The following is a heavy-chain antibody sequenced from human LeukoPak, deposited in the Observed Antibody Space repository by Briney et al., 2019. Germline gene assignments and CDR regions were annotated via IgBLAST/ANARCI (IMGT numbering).Heavy chain of an antibody. CDR1: GYTFTSYG. J-gene: IGHJ4*02. CDR2: MNPNSGNT. Sequence: ASVKVSCKASGYTFTSYGISWVRQATGQGLEWMGWMNPNSGNTGYAQKFQGRVTMTRNTSISTAYMELSSLRSEDTAVYYCARGRVSHYFDYWGQGTLVTVSS. D-gene: IGHD2-8*01. CDR3: ARGRVSHYFDY. V-gene: IGHV1-8*02.